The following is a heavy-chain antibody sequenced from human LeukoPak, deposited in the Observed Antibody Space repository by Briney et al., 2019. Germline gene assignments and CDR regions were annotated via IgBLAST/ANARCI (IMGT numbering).Heavy chain of an antibody. Sequence: ASVKVSCKASGYTFTSYGISWVRQAPGQGLEWMGWISAYNGNTNYAQKFQGRVTMTRDTSISTAYMELSRLRSDDTAVYYCAREGILEWLVPNWFDPWGQGTLVTVSS. J-gene: IGHJ5*02. CDR1: GYTFTSYG. V-gene: IGHV1-18*01. CDR3: AREGILEWLVPNWFDP. CDR2: ISAYNGNT. D-gene: IGHD3-3*01.